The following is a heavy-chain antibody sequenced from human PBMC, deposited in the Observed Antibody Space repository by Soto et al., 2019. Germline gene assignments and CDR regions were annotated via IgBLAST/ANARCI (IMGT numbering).Heavy chain of an antibody. CDR2: VSHDGRNT. CDR1: GFTFSDYA. Sequence: VQLVESGGGVVQPGRSLRLSCAASGFTFSDYAMHWVRQAPGKGLEWVAVVSHDGRNTHSADSVKGRFTISRDSSKNTVSLEMTSLRAEDTAVYYCATGGRQWLVTSDFNYCGQGALVTVSS. CDR3: ATGGRQWLVTSDFNY. D-gene: IGHD6-19*01. V-gene: IGHV3-30*03. J-gene: IGHJ4*02.